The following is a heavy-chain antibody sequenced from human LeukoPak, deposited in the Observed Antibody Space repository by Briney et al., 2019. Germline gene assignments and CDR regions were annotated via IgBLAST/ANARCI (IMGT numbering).Heavy chain of an antibody. CDR3: ARGGADAYDVYYLDV. D-gene: IGHD5-12*01. CDR2: IYSSGGT. V-gene: IGHV4-4*07. J-gene: IGHJ6*03. Sequence: PSETLSLTCSVSGGSMNTYYWSWIRQPAGAGLEWIGRIYSSGGTYYNPSLKSRVTVSIDTSRNQFSLNLSSVTAADTAVYYCARGGADAYDVYYLDVWGTGTMVTVSS. CDR1: GGSMNTYY.